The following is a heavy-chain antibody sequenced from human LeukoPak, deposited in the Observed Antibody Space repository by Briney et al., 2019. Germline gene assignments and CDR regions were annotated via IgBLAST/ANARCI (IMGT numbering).Heavy chain of an antibody. D-gene: IGHD4-17*01. Sequence: GGSLRLSCAASGFTFSGYYMSWIRQAPGKGLEWVSYISSSGSTIYYADSVKGRFTISRDNAKNSLYLQMNSLRAEDTAVYYCARARDYGDYVFNCWGQGTLVTVSS. CDR1: GFTFSGYY. CDR3: ARARDYGDYVFNC. V-gene: IGHV3-11*04. CDR2: ISSSGSTI. J-gene: IGHJ4*02.